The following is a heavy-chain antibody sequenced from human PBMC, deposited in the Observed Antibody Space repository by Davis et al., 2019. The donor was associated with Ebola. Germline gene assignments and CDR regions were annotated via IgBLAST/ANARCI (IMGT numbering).Heavy chain of an antibody. CDR1: GFTFSSYS. CDR2: ISSSSSYI. CDR3: ATSSGYGC. Sequence: GESLKISCAASGFTFSSYSMNWVRQAPGKGLEWVSSISSSSSYIYYADSVKGRFTISRDNAKNSLYLQMNSLRAEDTAVYYCATSSGYGCWGQGTLVTVSS. J-gene: IGHJ4*02. V-gene: IGHV3-21*01. D-gene: IGHD3-22*01.